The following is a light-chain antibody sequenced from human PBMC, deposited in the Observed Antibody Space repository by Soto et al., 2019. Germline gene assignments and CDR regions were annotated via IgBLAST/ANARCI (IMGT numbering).Light chain of an antibody. J-gene: IGLJ3*02. V-gene: IGLV2-11*01. CDR3: CSYAGSYTFWV. Sequence: QSAPTQPRSVSGSPGQSVTISCTGTSSDVGGYNYVSWYQQFPGKAPKLMIYDVSKRPSGVPDRFSGSKSGNTASLTISVLQAEDEADYYCCSYAGSYTFWVFGGGTKLTVL. CDR2: DVS. CDR1: SSDVGGYNY.